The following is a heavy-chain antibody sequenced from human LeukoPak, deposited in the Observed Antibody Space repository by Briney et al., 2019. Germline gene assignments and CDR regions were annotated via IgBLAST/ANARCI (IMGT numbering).Heavy chain of an antibody. CDR1: GFTFSSYW. Sequence: GGSLRLSCAASGFTFSSYWMHWVRHAPGKGLVWVSRIKSDGSSTKYAYSVNGRFTISRDNAKNTLYLQRNSLRAEDTAVYYCAREVPYRSSGGGDYWGQGTLVTVSS. V-gene: IGHV3-74*03. CDR3: AREVPYRSSGGGDY. CDR2: IKSDGSST. D-gene: IGHD6-13*01. J-gene: IGHJ4*02.